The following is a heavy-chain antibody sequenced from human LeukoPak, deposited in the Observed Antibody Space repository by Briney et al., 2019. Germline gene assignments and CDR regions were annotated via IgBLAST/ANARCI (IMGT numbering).Heavy chain of an antibody. V-gene: IGHV3-48*03. CDR1: GFTFSSYE. Sequence: GGSLRLSCAASGFTFSSYEMNWVRQAPGKGLEWVSCISSSGSTIYYADSVKGRFTISRDNAKNSLFLQMNSLRAEDTAVYYCARDRVLWSDSSGYYSPGYWGQGTLVTVSS. D-gene: IGHD3-22*01. CDR2: ISSSGSTI. CDR3: ARDRVLWSDSSGYYSPGY. J-gene: IGHJ4*02.